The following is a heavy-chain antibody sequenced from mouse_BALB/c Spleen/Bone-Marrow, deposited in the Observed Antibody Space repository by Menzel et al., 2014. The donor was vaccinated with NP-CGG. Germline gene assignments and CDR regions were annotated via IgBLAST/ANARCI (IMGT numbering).Heavy chain of an antibody. Sequence: EVQGVESGGGLVQPGGSLKLSCAASGFTFSSYTMSWVRQTPEKRLEWVAYISNGGGSTYYPDTVKGRFTISRDNAKNTLYLQMSSLKSEDTAMYYCARRAGACWGQGTLVTVSA. V-gene: IGHV5-12-2*01. CDR1: GFTFSSYT. CDR2: ISNGGGST. D-gene: IGHD3-3*01. CDR3: ARRAGAC. J-gene: IGHJ3*01.